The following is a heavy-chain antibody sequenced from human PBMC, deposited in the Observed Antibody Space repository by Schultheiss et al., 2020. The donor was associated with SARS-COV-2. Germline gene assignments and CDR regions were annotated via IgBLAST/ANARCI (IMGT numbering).Heavy chain of an antibody. CDR3: ARVGYYDSGGAFDI. CDR2: IWYDGSNK. J-gene: IGHJ3*02. D-gene: IGHD3-22*01. Sequence: WGSLRLSCAASGFTFSSYGMHWVRQAPGKGLEWVAVIWYDGSNKYYADSVKGRFTISRDNSKNTLYLQMGSLRAEDMAVYYCARVGYYDSGGAFDIWGQGTMVTVSS. CDR1: GFTFSSYG. V-gene: IGHV3-33*08.